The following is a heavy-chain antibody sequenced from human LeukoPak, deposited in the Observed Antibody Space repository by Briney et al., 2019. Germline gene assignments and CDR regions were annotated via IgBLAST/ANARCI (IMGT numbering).Heavy chain of an antibody. D-gene: IGHD6-6*01. CDR2: IHYGGST. CDR3: AALDSSSGWFDP. V-gene: IGHV4-39*01. J-gene: IGHJ5*02. CDR1: GTSISSSGYF. Sequence: SETLSLTCSVSGTSISSSGYFWGWIRQPPGNGLQWIGSIHYGGSTLYNPSLESRVTISQDTSKDQFSLKLTSVTAAGTAVYYCAALDSSSGWFDPWGRGILVTVSS.